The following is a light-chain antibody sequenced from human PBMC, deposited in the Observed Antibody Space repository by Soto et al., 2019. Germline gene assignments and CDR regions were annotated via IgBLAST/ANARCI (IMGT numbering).Light chain of an antibody. J-gene: IGKJ2*01. CDR1: QSVSSW. CDR2: DAS. V-gene: IGKV1-5*01. CDR3: HQYNSYSPT. Sequence: DIPMTQSPSTLSASVGDRVTITCRASQSVSSWLAWYQQRPGKAPKLLIYDASSLESGVPSRFSGSGSGTEFTLTISSPQPDDFATYYCHQYNSYSPTFGQGTKLEIK.